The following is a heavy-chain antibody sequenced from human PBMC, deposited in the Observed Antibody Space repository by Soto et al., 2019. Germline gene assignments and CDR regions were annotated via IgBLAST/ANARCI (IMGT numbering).Heavy chain of an antibody. D-gene: IGHD1-1*01. CDR2: IDYSGNI. J-gene: IGHJ4*02. Sequence: QLQLQESGPGLVKPSETLSLTCNASGGSITSSGSAWGWIRQSPGKGLEWIGTIDYSGNIYYIPSVQSRITISVDTSKNQIYLKLSSVTAADTAVYYCARHIHNQGFEYYFDSWGQGTLVTVSS. CDR1: GGSITSSGSA. CDR3: ARHIHNQGFEYYFDS. V-gene: IGHV4-39*01.